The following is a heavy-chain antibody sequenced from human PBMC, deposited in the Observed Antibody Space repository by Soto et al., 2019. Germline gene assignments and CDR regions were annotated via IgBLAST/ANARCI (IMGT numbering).Heavy chain of an antibody. CDR2: INPSGGST. Sequence: ASLKVSCKASGYTFTIYYMHWMRRAPGQGLEWMGIINPSGGSTSYAQKFQGRVTMTRDTSTSTVYMDLRSLRFEDTAVYYCATDHYDSSGYNQGYFHHWGQGTMVTVSS. D-gene: IGHD3-22*01. V-gene: IGHV1-46*01. J-gene: IGHJ1*01. CDR1: GYTFTIYY. CDR3: ATDHYDSSGYNQGYFHH.